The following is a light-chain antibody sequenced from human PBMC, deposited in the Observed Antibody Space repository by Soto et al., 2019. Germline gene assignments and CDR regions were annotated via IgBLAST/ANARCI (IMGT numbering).Light chain of an antibody. Sequence: ERVMTQSPATLSVSPGERATLSCRASQSVGTNLAWYQQKPGQAPRLLIYDASTGATGVPARFSGSGSGTEFTLTISSLQSEDFALYYCQQYNDWPLTFGGGTKVEIK. CDR3: QQYNDWPLT. CDR1: QSVGTN. J-gene: IGKJ4*01. V-gene: IGKV3-15*01. CDR2: DAS.